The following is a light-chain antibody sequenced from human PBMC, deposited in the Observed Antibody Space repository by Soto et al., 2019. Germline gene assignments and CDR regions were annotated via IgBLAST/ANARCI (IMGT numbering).Light chain of an antibody. V-gene: IGLV2-23*01. J-gene: IGLJ1*01. CDR1: STDVGNYNL. CDR2: EAS. CDR3: CSYAGSSTYV. Sequence: HSVLTQPASVSGSPGQSITISCTVTSTDVGNYNLVSWYQQHPGKAPKLVIYEASKRPSGVSNRLSASKSGNTASLTISGLQAEDEADYYCCSYAGSSTYVFGTGTKVTVL.